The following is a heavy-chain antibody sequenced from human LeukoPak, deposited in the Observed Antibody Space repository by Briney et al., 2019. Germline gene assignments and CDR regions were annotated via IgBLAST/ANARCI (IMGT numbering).Heavy chain of an antibody. CDR1: GFTFSSYW. D-gene: IGHD3-3*01. CDR2: INSDGSST. Sequence: PGGSLRLSCAASGFTFSSYWMHWVRQAPGKGLVGVSRINSDGSSTSYADSVKGRFTISRDNAKNTLYLQMNSLRAEDTAVYYCAREVAADYDFWSGYSAWFDPWGQGTLVTVSS. J-gene: IGHJ5*02. CDR3: AREVAADYDFWSGYSAWFDP. V-gene: IGHV3-74*01.